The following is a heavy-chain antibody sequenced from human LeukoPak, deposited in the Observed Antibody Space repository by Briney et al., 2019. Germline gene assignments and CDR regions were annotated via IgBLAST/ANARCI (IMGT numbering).Heavy chain of an antibody. Sequence: PGGSLRLSCAASGFTFRLYALSWVRQVPGKGLEWLSGITGSGDNTYYADSVKGRFTISRDNSKNTLYLQMNSLRAEDTAVYYCAKYLAQAGSGWYWGYFDYWGQGTLVTVSS. CDR1: GFTFRLYA. D-gene: IGHD6-19*01. J-gene: IGHJ4*02. V-gene: IGHV3-23*01. CDR3: AKYLAQAGSGWYWGYFDY. CDR2: ITGSGDNT.